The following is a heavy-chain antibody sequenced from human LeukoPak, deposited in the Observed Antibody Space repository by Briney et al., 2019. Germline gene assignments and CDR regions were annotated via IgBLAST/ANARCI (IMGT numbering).Heavy chain of an antibody. Sequence: KPSETLSLTCAVYGGSFSGYYWSWIRQAPGKGLEWVSYISSSSSYTNYADSVKGRFTISRDNAKNSLYLQMNSLRAEDTAVYYCARDSRYDYVWGSYRYFDYWGQGTLVTVSS. CDR1: GGSFSGYY. D-gene: IGHD3-16*02. CDR3: ARDSRYDYVWGSYRYFDY. CDR2: ISSSSSYT. V-gene: IGHV3-11*06. J-gene: IGHJ4*02.